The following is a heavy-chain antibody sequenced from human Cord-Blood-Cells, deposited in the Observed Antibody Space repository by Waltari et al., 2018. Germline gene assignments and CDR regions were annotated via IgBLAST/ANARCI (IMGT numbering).Heavy chain of an antibody. J-gene: IGHJ2*01. CDR3: ARQGVTPNWYFDL. CDR2: IYYSGST. Sequence: QVQLQESGPGLVKPSETLSLTCTVSGGSISSYYWSWIRQPPGKGLEWIGYIYYSGSTNYNPSLKSRVTISVDTSKNQFSLKLSSVTAADTAMYYCARQGVTPNWYFDLWGRGTLVTVSS. CDR1: GGSISSYY. V-gene: IGHV4-59*01. D-gene: IGHD3-10*01.